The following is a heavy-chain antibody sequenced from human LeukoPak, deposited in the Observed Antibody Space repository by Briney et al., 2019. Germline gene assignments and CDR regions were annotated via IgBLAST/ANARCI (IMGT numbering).Heavy chain of an antibody. D-gene: IGHD2-15*01. J-gene: IGHJ5*02. CDR3: ARALGDLDIVGA. Sequence: ASVKVSCKASGGTFSSYAISWVRQAPGQGLEWMGRIIPIFGTANYAQKFQGRVTITTDESTSTAYMELSSLRSEDTAVYYCARALGDLDIVGAWGQGTLVTVSS. CDR1: GGTFSSYA. V-gene: IGHV1-69*05. CDR2: IIPIFGTA.